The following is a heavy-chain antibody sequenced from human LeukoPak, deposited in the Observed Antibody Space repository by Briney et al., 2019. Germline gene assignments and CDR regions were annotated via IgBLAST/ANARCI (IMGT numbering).Heavy chain of an antibody. CDR3: AREPGWLGNYGMDV. J-gene: IGHJ6*02. CDR1: GFTFSGYW. D-gene: IGHD3-9*01. CDR2: IKLDGSET. Sequence: GGSLRLSCAASGFTFSGYWMNWVRQAPGKGLEWVANIKLDGSETHYADSVEGRFTISRDNAKNSLYLQMNSLRAEDTAVYYCAREPGWLGNYGMDVWGQGTTVTVSS. V-gene: IGHV3-7*03.